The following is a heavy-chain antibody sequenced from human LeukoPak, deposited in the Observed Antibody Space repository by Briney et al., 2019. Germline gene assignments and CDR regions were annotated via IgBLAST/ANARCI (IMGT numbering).Heavy chain of an antibody. CDR3: AREGGIPAARYSTDY. Sequence: ASVKVSCKASGYTFTGYYMHWVRQAPGQGLEWMGWINPNSGGTNYAQKFQGRVTMTRDTSISTAYMELSRPRSDDTAVYYCAREGGIPAARYSTDYWGQGTLVTVSS. V-gene: IGHV1-2*02. D-gene: IGHD2-2*01. CDR2: INPNSGGT. CDR1: GYTFTGYY. J-gene: IGHJ4*02.